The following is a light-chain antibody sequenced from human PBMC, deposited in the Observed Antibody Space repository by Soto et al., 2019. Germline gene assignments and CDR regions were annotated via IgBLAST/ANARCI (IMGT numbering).Light chain of an antibody. J-gene: IGLJ2*01. CDR3: SSYTRSSTVV. CDR2: EVS. CDR1: SSDVGTYNY. Sequence: QSALTQPASVSGSPGQSITISCTGTSSDVGTYNYVSWYQQHPGKAPKLMIYEVSHRPSGVSNRFSGSKSGNTASLTISGLQTEDEADYYCSSYTRSSTVVFGGGTQLTVL. V-gene: IGLV2-14*01.